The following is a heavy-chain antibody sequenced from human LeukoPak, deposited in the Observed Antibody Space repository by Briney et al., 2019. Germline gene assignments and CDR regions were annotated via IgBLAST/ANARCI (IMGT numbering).Heavy chain of an antibody. CDR3: ARDLGSSNSYYNWFDP. Sequence: GGSLRLSCAASGFTFSAYWMSWVRQAPGKGLEWVANIKRDGSEKYYVDSVEGRFTISRDNAKNSLYLQMNSLRAEGTAVYYCARDLGSSNSYYNWFDPWGQGTLVTVSS. CDR1: GFTFSAYW. J-gene: IGHJ5*02. CDR2: IKRDGSEK. V-gene: IGHV3-7*01. D-gene: IGHD1-26*01.